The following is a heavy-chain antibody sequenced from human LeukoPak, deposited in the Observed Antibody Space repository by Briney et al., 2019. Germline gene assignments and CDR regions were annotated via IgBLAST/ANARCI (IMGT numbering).Heavy chain of an antibody. J-gene: IGHJ1*01. Sequence: ASVKVSCKASGGTFSSYAISWVRQAPGQGLEWMGGIIPIFGTANYAQKFQGRVTITTDESTSTAYMELSSLRSEDTAVYYCARGAARWYFVEYFQHWGQGTLVTVSS. V-gene: IGHV1-69*05. D-gene: IGHD6-13*01. CDR3: ARGAARWYFVEYFQH. CDR2: IIPIFGTA. CDR1: GGTFSSYA.